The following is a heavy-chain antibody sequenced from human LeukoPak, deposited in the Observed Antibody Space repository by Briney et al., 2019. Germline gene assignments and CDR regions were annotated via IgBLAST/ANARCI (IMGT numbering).Heavy chain of an antibody. Sequence: GGSLRLSCAASGFTFSSYDMHWVRQATGKGREWVSAIGTAGDKYYPGSGKGRFTVSRENAKNPLYLQMNSLRAGDTAVYYCARVYYYDSSGYYYDYWGQGTLVTVSS. V-gene: IGHV3-13*01. D-gene: IGHD3-22*01. CDR1: GFTFSSYD. CDR2: IGTAGDK. CDR3: ARVYYYDSSGYYYDY. J-gene: IGHJ4*02.